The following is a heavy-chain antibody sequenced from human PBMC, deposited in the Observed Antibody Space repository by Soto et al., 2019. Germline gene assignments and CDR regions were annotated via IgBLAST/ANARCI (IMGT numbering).Heavy chain of an antibody. CDR2: IIPIFGTA. Sequence: QVQLVQSGAEVKKPGSSVKVSCKASGGTFSSYAISWVRQAPGQGLEWMGGIIPIFGTANYAQKFQGRVTITADESTSTDYMELRSLRSEDTAVYYCARGRSSGITMIVVDLYYFDYWGQGTLVTVSS. J-gene: IGHJ4*02. CDR1: GGTFSSYA. V-gene: IGHV1-69*12. CDR3: ARGRSSGITMIVVDLYYFDY. D-gene: IGHD3-22*01.